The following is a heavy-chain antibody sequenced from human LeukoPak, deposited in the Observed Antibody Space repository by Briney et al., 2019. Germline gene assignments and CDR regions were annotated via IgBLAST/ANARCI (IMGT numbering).Heavy chain of an antibody. Sequence: ASVKVSCKASGYTFTGYYMHWVRQAPGQGLEWMGWINPNSGGTNYAQKFQGRVTMTRDTSISTAYMELSRLRSDDTAVYYCARDKTYYDSSGYYHYSGQGTLVTVSS. CDR1: GYTFTGYY. D-gene: IGHD3-22*01. CDR3: ARDKTYYDSSGYYHY. CDR2: INPNSGGT. V-gene: IGHV1-2*02. J-gene: IGHJ4*02.